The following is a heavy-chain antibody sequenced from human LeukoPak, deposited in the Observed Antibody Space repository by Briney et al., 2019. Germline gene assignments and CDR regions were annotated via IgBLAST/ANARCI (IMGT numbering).Heavy chain of an antibody. Sequence: GGSLRLSCAASGFTYSTYAMTWVRQAPGKGLEWVSSISGTGSRKYYEEYVKGRFTIYRDNYKSTLYLQMSSLRAEDTAVYYCAKVAYDFVWGTYRPPFDYWGQGTLVTVSS. J-gene: IGHJ4*02. CDR2: ISGTGSRK. CDR1: GFTYSTYA. CDR3: AKVAYDFVWGTYRPPFDY. D-gene: IGHD3-16*02. V-gene: IGHV3-23*01.